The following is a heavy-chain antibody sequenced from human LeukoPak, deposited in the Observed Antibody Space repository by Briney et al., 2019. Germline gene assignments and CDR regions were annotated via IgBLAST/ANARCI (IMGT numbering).Heavy chain of an antibody. CDR2: INSDGSST. Sequence: GGSLRLSCAASGFTFSSYWMSWVRQAPGKGPVWVSRINSDGSSTGHADSVKGRFTISRDNAKNTLYLQMNSLRAEDTAVYYCARGGVGADYWGQGTLVTVSS. V-gene: IGHV3-74*01. J-gene: IGHJ4*02. D-gene: IGHD1-26*01. CDR3: ARGGVGADY. CDR1: GFTFSSYW.